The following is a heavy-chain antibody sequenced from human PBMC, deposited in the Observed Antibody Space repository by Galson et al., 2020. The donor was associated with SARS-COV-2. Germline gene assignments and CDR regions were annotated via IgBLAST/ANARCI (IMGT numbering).Heavy chain of an antibody. CDR1: GGSFSGYY. D-gene: IGHD3-22*01. J-gene: IGHJ5*02. CDR3: ARDTYYYDRSGDGVNWFDP. V-gene: IGHV4-34*01. CDR2: INTRGST. Sequence: SETLSLTCAVYGGSFSGYYWSWNRQPPGKGLEWIGEINTRGSTNYNPSLKSRVTISVDTSKNQFSLKLSSVTAADTAVYYCARDTYYYDRSGDGVNWFDPWGQGTLVTVSS.